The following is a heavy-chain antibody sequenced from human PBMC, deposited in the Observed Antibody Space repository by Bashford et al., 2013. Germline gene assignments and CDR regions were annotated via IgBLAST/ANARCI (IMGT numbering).Heavy chain of an antibody. Sequence: ASVKVSCKASGYTFTNYGITWVRLAPGQGLEWMGWISGYNGNANYAQRFEGRVTVTRNTSLKTAYMELSSLRSEDTAVYYCARVLRRDKYYFDYWGQGTLVTVSS. V-gene: IGHV1-18*01. CDR3: ARVLRRDKYYFDY. D-gene: IGHD3-10*01. CDR1: GYTFTNYG. CDR2: ISGYNGNA. J-gene: IGHJ4*02.